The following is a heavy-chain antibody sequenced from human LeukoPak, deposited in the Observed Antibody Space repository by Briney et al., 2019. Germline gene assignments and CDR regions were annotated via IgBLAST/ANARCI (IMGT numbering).Heavy chain of an antibody. Sequence: ASVKVSCKASGYTFTSYYMHWVRQAPGQGLEWMGIINPSGGSTSYAQKFQGRVTMTRDTSTSTVYMELSSLRSEDTAVYYCARGGRITGTTGSFDYWGQGTPVTVSS. D-gene: IGHD1-20*01. CDR3: ARGGRITGTTGSFDY. CDR2: INPSGGST. J-gene: IGHJ4*02. CDR1: GYTFTSYY. V-gene: IGHV1-46*01.